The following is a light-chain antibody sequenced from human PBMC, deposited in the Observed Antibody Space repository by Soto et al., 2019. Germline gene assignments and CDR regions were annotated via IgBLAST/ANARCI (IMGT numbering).Light chain of an antibody. V-gene: IGLV1-40*01. CDR1: SSNIGAGYD. CDR2: GNI. J-gene: IGLJ1*01. Sequence: QSVLTEPPSVSGAPRQRVTISFTGSSSNIGAGYDVHWYQQRPGTAPKLLSFGNINRPSGVPDRFSGSKSGTSASLAITGLQAEDEGDYYCQSYDSTLSARYVFGTGTKVTVL. CDR3: QSYDSTLSARYV.